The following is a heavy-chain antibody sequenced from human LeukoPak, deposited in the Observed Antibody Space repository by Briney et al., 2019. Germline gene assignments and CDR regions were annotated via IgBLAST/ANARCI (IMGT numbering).Heavy chain of an antibody. V-gene: IGHV3-23*01. CDR2: ISASGGST. CDR3: AKSGYSSSWYRNFDY. CDR1: GFTFSNYG. J-gene: IGHJ4*02. D-gene: IGHD6-13*01. Sequence: GGSLRLSCAASGFTFSNYGMSWVRQAPGKGLDWASGISASGGSTYYADSVKGRFTISRDNSKNTLYLQMNSLRAEDTAVYYCAKSGYSSSWYRNFDYWGQGTLVTVS.